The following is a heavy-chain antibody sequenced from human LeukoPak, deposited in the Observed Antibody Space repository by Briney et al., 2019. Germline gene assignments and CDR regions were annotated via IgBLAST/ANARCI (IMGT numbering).Heavy chain of an antibody. J-gene: IGHJ3*02. CDR2: FDPEDGET. V-gene: IGHV1-24*01. D-gene: IGHD6-6*01. CDR3: ATGGYLAARSIAALRGAFDI. CDR1: GYTLTELS. Sequence: ASVKVSCKVSGYTLTELSMHWVRQAPGKGLEWMGHFDPEDGETTYAQKFQGRVTMTEDTSTDTAYMELSSLRSEDTAVYYCATGGYLAARSIAALRGAFDIWGQGTMVTVSS.